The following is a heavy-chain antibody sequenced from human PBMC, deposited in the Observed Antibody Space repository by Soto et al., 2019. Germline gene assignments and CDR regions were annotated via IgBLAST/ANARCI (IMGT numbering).Heavy chain of an antibody. Sequence: QVQLQESGPGLVKPSQTLSLTCTVSGGSINSGGYCWSWIRQHPGKGLDWIGCISYGGSTSYNPSLESRFTLSVSTSKNQFSLKLTSVTAADTAVYYCSRGILVWGQGALITVSS. CDR3: SRGILV. CDR2: ISYGGST. CDR1: GGSINSGGYC. V-gene: IGHV4-31*03. D-gene: IGHD5-18*01. J-gene: IGHJ4*02.